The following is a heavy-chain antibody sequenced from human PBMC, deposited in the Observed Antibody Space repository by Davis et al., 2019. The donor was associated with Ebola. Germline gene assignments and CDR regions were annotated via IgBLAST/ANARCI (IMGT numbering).Heavy chain of an antibody. CDR2: INAGNGNT. J-gene: IGHJ1*01. Sequence: ASVKVSCKASGYTFTSYAMHWVRQAPGQRLEWMGWINAGNGNTKYSQKFQGRVTITRDTSASTAYMELSSLRSEDTAVYYCARGCEKNYYDSSGYYPPAEYFQHWGQGTLVTVSS. CDR1: GYTFTSYA. D-gene: IGHD3-22*01. CDR3: ARGCEKNYYDSSGYYPPAEYFQH. V-gene: IGHV1-3*01.